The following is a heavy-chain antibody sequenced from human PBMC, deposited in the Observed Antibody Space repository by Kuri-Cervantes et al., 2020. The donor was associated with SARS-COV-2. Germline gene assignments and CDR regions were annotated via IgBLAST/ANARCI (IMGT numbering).Heavy chain of an antibody. CDR1: GFTFSTYD. CDR2: ISYDGANK. J-gene: IGHJ4*02. V-gene: IGHV3-30*18. CDR3: AKSFDPYNSLSGDYFDY. D-gene: IGHD5-24*01. Sequence: GGSLRLSCAASGFTFSTYDMHWVRQAPGKGLEWVAVISYDGANKYYADSVKGRFTISRDNSKNTLYLQMNSLRPEDTAVYYCAKSFDPYNSLSGDYFDYWGQGTLVTVSS.